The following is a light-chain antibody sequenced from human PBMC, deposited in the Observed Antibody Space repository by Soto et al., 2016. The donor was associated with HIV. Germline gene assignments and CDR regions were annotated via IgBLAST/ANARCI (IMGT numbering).Light chain of an antibody. CDR3: QAWDTSTVI. CDR2: QDT. J-gene: IGLJ2*01. V-gene: IGLV3-1*01. Sequence: SYVLTQPPSVSVSPGQTASITCSGDELGDEFACWYLQKPGQSPLLVIYQDTKRPSGIPERFSGSNSGNTATLTISGTQAMDEADYYCQAWDTSTVIFGGGTKLTVL. CDR1: ELGDEF.